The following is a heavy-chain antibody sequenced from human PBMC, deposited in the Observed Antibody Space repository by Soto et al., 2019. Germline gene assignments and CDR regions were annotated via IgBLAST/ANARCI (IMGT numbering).Heavy chain of an antibody. CDR2: ISYSGST. CDR1: GCSISSYY. J-gene: IGHJ4*02. V-gene: IGHV4-59*12. D-gene: IGHD6-19*01. CDR3: ARDRGAVTGDYFDY. Sequence: SETLSLTCTVSGCSISSYYWSWIRQPPGKGLEWIGYISYSGSTNYNPSLKGRVIISVDTSKNQFSLQLNSVTAADTAVYYCARDRGAVTGDYFDYWGQGTLVTVSS.